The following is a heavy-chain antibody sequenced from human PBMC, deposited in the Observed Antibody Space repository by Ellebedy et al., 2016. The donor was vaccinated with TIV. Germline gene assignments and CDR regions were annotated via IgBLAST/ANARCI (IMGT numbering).Heavy chain of an antibody. CDR1: GGSMISDDHY. CDR2: IYYSGTT. V-gene: IGHV4-30-4*01. D-gene: IGHD3-10*01. Sequence: MPSETLSLTCTVSGGSMISDDHYWSWVRQPPGKGLEWIGYIYYSGTTYSTPSLKHRLTMSVDKSKSKVSLKLTSVTATDTAGYYCARGGGDRPHALDVWGQGTKVTVSS. CDR3: ARGGGDRPHALDV. J-gene: IGHJ3*01.